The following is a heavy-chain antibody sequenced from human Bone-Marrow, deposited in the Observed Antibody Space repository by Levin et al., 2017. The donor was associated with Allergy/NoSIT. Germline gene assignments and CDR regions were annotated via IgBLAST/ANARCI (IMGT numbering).Heavy chain of an antibody. V-gene: IGHV3-23*01. CDR3: AKCWGSAYYNTIGLDS. J-gene: IGHJ4*02. D-gene: IGHD3-16*01. CDR2: ISGNEIST. Sequence: GESLKISCAASGFTFSSYAMTWVRQAPGKGLEWVSAISGNEISTYYADSVKGRFTISRDNSKNTLDLQMNSLRAEDTAVYYCAKCWGSAYYNTIGLDSWGQGTLVTVTS. CDR1: GFTFSSYA.